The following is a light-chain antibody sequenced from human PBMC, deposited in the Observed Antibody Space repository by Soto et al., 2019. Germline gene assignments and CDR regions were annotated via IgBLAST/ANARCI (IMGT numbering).Light chain of an antibody. Sequence: TQLTQSPSSLSASVGDRVTITCRASQGISSYLAWYQQKPGKAPKLLIYAASTLQSGVPSRFSGSGPGTDFTLSTSSPQPEDGATYDGEQHNSYPLTVGGGTKVEIK. CDR3: EQHNSYPLT. CDR1: QGISSY. CDR2: AAS. J-gene: IGKJ4*01. V-gene: IGKV1-9*01.